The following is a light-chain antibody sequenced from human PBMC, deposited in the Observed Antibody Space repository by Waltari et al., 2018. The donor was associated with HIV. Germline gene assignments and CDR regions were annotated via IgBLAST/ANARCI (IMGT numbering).Light chain of an antibody. CDR2: WAS. V-gene: IGKV4-1*01. Sequence: DIVMTQSPDSLAVSPGERATINCKSSQSVLSSSNNKNYLSWYQQKPGQPPKLLIYWASTRESGVPDRFSGSGSGTDFTLTISSLQAEDVAVYYCQQHYSTPWTFGQGTKVEIK. CDR3: QQHYSTPWT. J-gene: IGKJ1*01. CDR1: QSVLSSSNNKNY.